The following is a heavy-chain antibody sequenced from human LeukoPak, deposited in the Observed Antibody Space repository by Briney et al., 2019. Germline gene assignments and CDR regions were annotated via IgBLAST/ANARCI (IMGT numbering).Heavy chain of an antibody. CDR2: INPNSGGT. Sequence: VKVSCKASGYTFTGYYMHWVRQAPGQGLEWMGWINPNSGGTNYAQKLQGRVTMTTDTSTSTAYMELRSLRSDDTAVYYCARDRYYGGNGRGFDYWGQGTLVTVSS. D-gene: IGHD4-23*01. CDR1: GYTFTGYY. CDR3: ARDRYYGGNGRGFDY. J-gene: IGHJ4*02. V-gene: IGHV1-2*02.